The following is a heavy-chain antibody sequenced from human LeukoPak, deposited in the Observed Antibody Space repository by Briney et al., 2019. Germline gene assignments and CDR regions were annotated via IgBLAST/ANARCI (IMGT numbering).Heavy chain of an antibody. Sequence: GGSLRLSCAASGFTFSSYGMHWVRQAPGKGLEWVAIIWYDGSNKYYADSVKGRFTISRDNSKNTLYLQMDSLRAEDTAVYYFAVEEGGCSAKLVCFDYWGQETLVTVSS. CDR2: IWYDGSNK. J-gene: IGHJ4*02. CDR3: AVEEGGCSAKLVCFDY. D-gene: IGHD2-15*01. V-gene: IGHV3-33*01. CDR1: GFTFSSYG.